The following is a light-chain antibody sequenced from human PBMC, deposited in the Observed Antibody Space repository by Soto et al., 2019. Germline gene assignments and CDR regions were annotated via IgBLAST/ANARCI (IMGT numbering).Light chain of an antibody. CDR2: EDN. CDR3: QSYDSTPWV. J-gene: IGLJ3*02. CDR1: SGSIASNY. Sequence: NFMLTQPHSVSASPGKTVTISCTRSSGSIASNYVQWYQQRPGSSPTTVIYEDNQRPSGVPDRFSGSIDSSSNSASLTISGLKTEDEADYYCQSYDSTPWVFGGGTQLTVL. V-gene: IGLV6-57*01.